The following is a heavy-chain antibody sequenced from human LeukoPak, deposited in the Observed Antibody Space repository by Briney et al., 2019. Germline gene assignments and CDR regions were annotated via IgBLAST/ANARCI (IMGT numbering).Heavy chain of an antibody. CDR1: GGSISHYY. J-gene: IGHJ4*02. CDR3: AARYCTSSSCHSNFDY. V-gene: IGHV4-59*01. CDR2: TYYTGST. Sequence: SETLSLTCTVSGGSISHYYWSWIRQPPEKGLEWIGYTYYTGSTNHNPSLKSRVTLSVDTSKNQFSLKLSSVTAADTAVYYCAARYCTSSSCHSNFDYWGQGTLVTVSS. D-gene: IGHD2-2*01.